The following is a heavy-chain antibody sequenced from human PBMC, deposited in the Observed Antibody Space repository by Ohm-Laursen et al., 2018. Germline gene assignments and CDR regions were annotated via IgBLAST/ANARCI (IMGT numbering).Heavy chain of an antibody. J-gene: IGHJ6*02. D-gene: IGHD2-2*01. CDR3: ARDSSQHLYYNYGMDV. CDR1: GFTLRDHG. V-gene: IGHV3-30*03. CDR2: ISYDGGNK. Sequence: SLRLSCAASGFTLRDHGMHWVRQAPGKGLEWVSLISYDGGNKYYIDSVKGRFAISRDNSRNTVTLQMDNLRVGDTDIYFCARDSSQHLYYNYGMDVWGQGTTVTVSS.